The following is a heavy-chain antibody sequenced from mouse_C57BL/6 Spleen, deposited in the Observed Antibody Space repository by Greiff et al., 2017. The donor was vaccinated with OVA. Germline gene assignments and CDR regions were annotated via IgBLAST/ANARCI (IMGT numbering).Heavy chain of an antibody. V-gene: IGHV1-18*01. CDR3: ARSGALWYFDV. CDR2: INPNNGGT. Sequence: VQLKQSGPELVKPGASVKIPCKASGYTFTDYNMDWVKQSHGKSLEWIGDINPNNGGTIYNQKFKGKATLTVDKSSSTAYMELRSLTSEDTAVYYCARSGALWYFDVWGTGTTVTVSS. D-gene: IGHD3-1*01. J-gene: IGHJ1*03. CDR1: GYTFTDYN.